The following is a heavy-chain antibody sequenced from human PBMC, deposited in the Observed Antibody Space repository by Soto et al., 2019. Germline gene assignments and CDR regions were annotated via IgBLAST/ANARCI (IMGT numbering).Heavy chain of an antibody. CDR1: GDMFRNSA. CDR2: TIPLFHKT. Sequence: QVQLVQSGAEARRPGSSVQVSCKASGDMFRNSAFTWVRQAPGQGLDWMVVTIPLFHKTSVAQKFQGRLTFTADASTIDVYMEVSSLTSEDTAVYYGARARLSSGGPNIYFFYGLDGWGQVNTGTVAS. J-gene: IGHJ6*02. V-gene: IGHV1-69*01. D-gene: IGHD6-6*01. CDR3: ARARLSSGGPNIYFFYGLDG.